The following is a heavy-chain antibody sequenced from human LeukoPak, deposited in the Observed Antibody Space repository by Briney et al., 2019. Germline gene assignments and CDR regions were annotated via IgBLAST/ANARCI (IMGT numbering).Heavy chain of an antibody. Sequence: MPSETLSLTCSVSGGSISSRNYYWGWIRQPPGRGLEWIGYIYYSGSTNYNPSLKSRVTISVDTSKNQFSLKLSSVTAADTAVYYCARAKGRDIRDAFDIWGQGTMVTVSS. CDR3: ARAKGRDIRDAFDI. CDR1: GGSISSRNYY. V-gene: IGHV4-61*05. J-gene: IGHJ3*02. CDR2: IYYSGST. D-gene: IGHD2-15*01.